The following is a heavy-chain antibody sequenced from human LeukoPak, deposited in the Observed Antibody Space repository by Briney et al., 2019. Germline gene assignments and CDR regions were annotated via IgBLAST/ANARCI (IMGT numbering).Heavy chain of an antibody. D-gene: IGHD4-17*01. CDR3: ARNNYGDYVDAFDI. J-gene: IGHJ3*02. Sequence: PSETLSLTCAVYRGSFSAYYWSWSRQPPGKGLEWIGEINHSGSTNYNPSLKSRATLSVAKSKNQFSLKMGSVTDEATAVYYCARNNYGDYVDAFDIWGQGTMVTVSS. V-gene: IGHV4-34*01. CDR2: INHSGST. CDR1: RGSFSAYY.